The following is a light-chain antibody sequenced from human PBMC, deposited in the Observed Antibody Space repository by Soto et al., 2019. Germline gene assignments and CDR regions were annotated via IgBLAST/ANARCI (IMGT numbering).Light chain of an antibody. Sequence: QSALTQPPSASGSPGQSVTISCTATSSDVGGYNYVSWYQQHPGKVPKLMIYEVSKRPSGVPDRFSGSKSGNTASLTVSGLKAEDEADYCCSSYGGSNSMVFGGGTKLTVL. J-gene: IGLJ2*01. CDR1: SSDVGGYNY. CDR3: SSYGGSNSMV. V-gene: IGLV2-8*01. CDR2: EVS.